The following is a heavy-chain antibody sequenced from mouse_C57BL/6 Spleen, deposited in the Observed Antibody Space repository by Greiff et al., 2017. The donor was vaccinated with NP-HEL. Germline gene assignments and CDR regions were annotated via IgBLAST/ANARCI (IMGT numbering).Heavy chain of an antibody. CDR2: IDPSDSYT. J-gene: IGHJ2*01. V-gene: IGHV1-59*01. CDR1: GYTFTSYW. CDR3: ARGIYYYGSSPSLFDY. D-gene: IGHD1-1*01. Sequence: QVQLQQPGAELVRPGTSVKLSCKASGYTFTSYWMHWVKQRPGQGLEWIGVIDPSDSYTNYNQKFKGKATLTVDTSFSTAYMQLSSLTSEDSAVYYCARGIYYYGSSPSLFDYWGQGTTLTVSS.